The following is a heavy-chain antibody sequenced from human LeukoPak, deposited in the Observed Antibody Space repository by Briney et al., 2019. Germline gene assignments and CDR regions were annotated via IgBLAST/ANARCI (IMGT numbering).Heavy chain of an antibody. CDR3: ASVLRYFPYGMDV. J-gene: IGHJ6*02. D-gene: IGHD3-9*01. CDR1: GGTFSSYA. V-gene: IGHV1-69*04. CDR2: IIPILGIA. Sequence: ASVKVSCKASGGTFSSYAISWVRQAPGQGLEWMGRIIPILGIANYAQKFQGRVTITADKSTSTAYMELSSLRPEDTAVYYCASVLRYFPYGMDVWGQGTTVTVSS.